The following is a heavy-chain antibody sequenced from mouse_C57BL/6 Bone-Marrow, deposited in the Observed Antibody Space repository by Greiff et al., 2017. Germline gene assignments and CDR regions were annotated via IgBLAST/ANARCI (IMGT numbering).Heavy chain of an antibody. V-gene: IGHV5-4*03. CDR1: GFTFSSYA. CDR2: ISDGGSYT. CDR3: ARGRGDY. Sequence: EVKLVESGGGLVKPGGSLKLSCAASGFTFSSYAMSWVRQTPEKRLEWVATISDGGSYTYYPDKVKGRFTISRDNAKNNLYLQLSHLRSEDTAMYYCARGRGDYWGQGTSVTVSA. J-gene: IGHJ4*01.